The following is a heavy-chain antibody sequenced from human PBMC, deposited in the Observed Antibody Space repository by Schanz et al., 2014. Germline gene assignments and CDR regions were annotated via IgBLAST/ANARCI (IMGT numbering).Heavy chain of an antibody. J-gene: IGHJ3*02. V-gene: IGHV3-23*01. CDR2: ISGSGGST. CDR3: AKGRFGELSAFDI. Sequence: DVQLLESGGGLVKPGGSLRLSCTASGFTFSSYSMSWVRQAPGKGLEWVSAISGSGGSTYYADSVRGRFTISRDNAENTLFLQMNSLRAEDTAVYYCAKGRFGELSAFDIWGQGTMVTVSS. D-gene: IGHD3-10*01. CDR1: GFTFSSYS.